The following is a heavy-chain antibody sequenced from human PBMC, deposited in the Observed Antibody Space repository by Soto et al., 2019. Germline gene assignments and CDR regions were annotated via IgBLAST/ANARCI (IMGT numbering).Heavy chain of an antibody. CDR3: SRAMGGTPGGGSWTMPFDT. CDR1: RGSVSNYY. Sequence: QVQLQESGPGLVKPSETLTLTCKVSRGSVSNYYWRWIRQPAGKGLEWIGRMYTGGSTNYNPSLKSRVTMSVDTSKNQFSLRLTAVTAADTAVYSCSRAMGGTPGGGSWTMPFDTWGRGTLVTVSS. CDR2: MYTGGST. J-gene: IGHJ4*02. D-gene: IGHD2-15*01. V-gene: IGHV4-4*07.